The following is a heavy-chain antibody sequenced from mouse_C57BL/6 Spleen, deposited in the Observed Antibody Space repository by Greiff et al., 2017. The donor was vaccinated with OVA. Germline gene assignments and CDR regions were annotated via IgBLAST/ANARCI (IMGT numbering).Heavy chain of an antibody. V-gene: IGHV2-9-1*01. CDR3: ARNEGNDYDGYFDV. J-gene: IGHJ1*03. CDR2: IWTGGGT. Sequence: VMLVESGPGLVAPSQSLSITCTVSGFSLTSYAISWVRQPPGKGLEWLGVIWTGGGTNYNSALKSRLSISKDNSKSQVFLKMNSLQTDDTARYYCARNEGNDYDGYFDVWGTGTTVTVSS. CDR1: GFSLTSYA. D-gene: IGHD2-4*01.